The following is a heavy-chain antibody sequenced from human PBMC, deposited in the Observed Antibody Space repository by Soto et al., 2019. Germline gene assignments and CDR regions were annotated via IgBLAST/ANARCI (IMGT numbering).Heavy chain of an antibody. CDR2: IWYDGSNK. Sequence: GGSLRLSCAASGFTFSSYGMHWVRQAPGKGLEWVAVIWYDGSNKYYADSVKGRFTISRDNSKSTLYLQMNSLRAEDTAVYYCARDRSTGYRTAFQHWGQGTLVTVSS. D-gene: IGHD6-25*01. J-gene: IGHJ1*01. CDR3: ARDRSTGYRTAFQH. CDR1: GFTFSSYG. V-gene: IGHV3-33*01.